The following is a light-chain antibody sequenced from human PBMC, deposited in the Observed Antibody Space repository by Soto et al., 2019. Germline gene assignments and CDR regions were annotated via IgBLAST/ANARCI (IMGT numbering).Light chain of an antibody. CDR2: DAS. CDR3: HQYKTYTPYT. J-gene: IGKJ2*01. Sequence: DIQMTQSPSALSASLGDRVTITCRASHSIDTSLAWYQQRPGKAPNLLIFDASSLASGVPSRFSGGGSGTEFTLTLSNLQPDDSGTYYCHQYKTYTPYTIGQGTKVEIK. V-gene: IGKV1-5*01. CDR1: HSIDTS.